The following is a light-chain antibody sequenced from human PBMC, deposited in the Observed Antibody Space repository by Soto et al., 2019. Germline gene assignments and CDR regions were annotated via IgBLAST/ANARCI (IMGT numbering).Light chain of an antibody. Sequence: QSVLTQPPSVSAAPGQKVTISCSESSSNIGNNYVSWYQQLPGTAPKLLIYDNNKRPSGIPDRFSGSTSGTSATLGITGLQTGDEADYYCGTWDSSLSAGVFGGGTKLTVL. V-gene: IGLV1-51*01. CDR3: GTWDSSLSAGV. CDR2: DNN. CDR1: SSNIGNNY. J-gene: IGLJ2*01.